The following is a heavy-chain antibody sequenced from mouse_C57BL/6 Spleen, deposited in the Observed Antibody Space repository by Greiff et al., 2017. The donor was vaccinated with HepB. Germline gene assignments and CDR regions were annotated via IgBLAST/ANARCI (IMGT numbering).Heavy chain of an antibody. CDR3: ARTSSYYGSSPYYFDY. V-gene: IGHV1-69*01. CDR1: GYTFTSYW. D-gene: IGHD1-1*01. Sequence: QVQLQQPGAELVMPGASVKLSCKASGYTFTSYWMHWVKQRPGQGLEWIGEIDLSDSYTNYNQKFKGKSTLTVDKSSSTAYMQLSSLTSEDSAVYYCARTSSYYGSSPYYFDYWGQGTTLTVSS. CDR2: IDLSDSYT. J-gene: IGHJ2*01.